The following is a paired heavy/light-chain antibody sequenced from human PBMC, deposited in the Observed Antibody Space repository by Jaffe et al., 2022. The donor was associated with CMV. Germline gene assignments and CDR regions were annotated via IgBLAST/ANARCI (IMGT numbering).Heavy chain of an antibody. V-gene: IGHV3-48*03. CDR2: ISSSGSTI. J-gene: IGHJ3*02. CDR3: ARGTVGTGILWWDDAFDI. Sequence: EVQLVESGGGLVQPGGSLRLSCAASGFTFSSYEMNWVRQAPGKGLEWVSYISSSGSTIYYADSVKGRFTISRDNAKNSLYLQMNSLRAEDTAVYYCARGTVGTGILWWDDAFDIWGQGTMVTVSS. CDR1: GFTFSSYE. D-gene: IGHD2-21*01.
Light chain of an antibody. J-gene: IGKJ5*01. V-gene: IGKV1-16*02. CDR3: QQYNSYPPT. Sequence: DIQMTQSPSSLSASVGDRVTITCRASQGISNYLAWFQQKPGKAPKSLIYAASSLQSGVPSKFSGSGSGTDFTLTISSLQPEDFATYYCQQYNSYPPTFGQGTRLEIK. CDR1: QGISNY. CDR2: AAS.